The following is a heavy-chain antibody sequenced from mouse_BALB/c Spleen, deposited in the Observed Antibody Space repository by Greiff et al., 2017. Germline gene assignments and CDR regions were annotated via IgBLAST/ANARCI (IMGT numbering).Heavy chain of an antibody. CDR2: ISSGGST. Sequence: EVQGVESGGGLVKPGGSLKLSCAASGFTFSSYAMSWVRQTPEKRLEWVASISSGGSTYYPDSVKGRFTISRDNARNILYLQMSSLRSEDTAMYYCARGRDGSDYWGQGTTLTVSS. J-gene: IGHJ2*01. V-gene: IGHV5-6-5*01. CDR3: ARGRDGSDY. CDR1: GFTFSSYA. D-gene: IGHD2-3*01.